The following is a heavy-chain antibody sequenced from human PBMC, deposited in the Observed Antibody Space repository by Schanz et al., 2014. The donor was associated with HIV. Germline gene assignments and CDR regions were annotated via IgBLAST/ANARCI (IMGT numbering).Heavy chain of an antibody. Sequence: EVQLVESGGGLVQPGGTLRLSCATSGFTFRTFSMHWVRQAPGKGLEWVSGISWNSGNIAYAGSVKGRFTISRDNARNSLYLHMNSLRAEDTALYYCVKDTDILGATRGYFDHWGQGTLVTVSS. CDR2: ISWNSGNI. CDR1: GFTFRTFS. J-gene: IGHJ4*02. V-gene: IGHV3-9*01. CDR3: VKDTDILGATRGYFDH. D-gene: IGHD1-26*01.